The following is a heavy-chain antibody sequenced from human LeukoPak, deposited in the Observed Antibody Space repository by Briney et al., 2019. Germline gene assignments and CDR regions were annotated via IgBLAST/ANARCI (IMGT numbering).Heavy chain of an antibody. CDR2: IYYSGST. Sequence: SETLSLTCTVSGGSISSSSYYWGWIRQPPGKGLEWIGSIYYSGSTYYNPSLKSRVTISVDTSKNQFSLKLSSVTAADTAVYYCAREGNWNDDPAHFDYWGQGTLVTVSS. V-gene: IGHV4-39*07. CDR1: GGSISSSSYY. CDR3: AREGNWNDDPAHFDY. J-gene: IGHJ4*02. D-gene: IGHD1-1*01.